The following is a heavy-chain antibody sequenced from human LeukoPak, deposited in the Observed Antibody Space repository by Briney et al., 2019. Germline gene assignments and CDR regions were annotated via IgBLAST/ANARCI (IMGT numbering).Heavy chain of an antibody. CDR2: ISASGVNT. J-gene: IGHJ4*02. V-gene: IGHV3-23*01. CDR3: AKRSVSGSYFFDY. D-gene: IGHD1-26*01. Sequence: GGSLRLSCAASGFTFSTYSMNWVRQAPGKGLEWVSSISASGVNTLHADSVKGRFTISRDKSKSTMYLQMNSLRAEDTAVYHRAKRSVSGSYFFDYWGQGALVTVSS. CDR1: GFTFSTYS.